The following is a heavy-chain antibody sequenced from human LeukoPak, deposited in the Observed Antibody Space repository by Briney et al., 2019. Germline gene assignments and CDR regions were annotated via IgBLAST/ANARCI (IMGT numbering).Heavy chain of an antibody. V-gene: IGHV4-59*01. CDR2: SHYTENS. J-gene: IGHJ3*02. D-gene: IGHD1-26*01. CDR3: ARMGTTFDAFDI. Sequence: PSETLSLTCTVSGASISSYYWSWIRQSPGRGLEWIGFSHYTENSRYNPSLKSRLTISIDTSENQFSLKLTSVTAADTAVYYCARMGTTFDAFDIWSQGTSVTVS. CDR1: GASISSYY.